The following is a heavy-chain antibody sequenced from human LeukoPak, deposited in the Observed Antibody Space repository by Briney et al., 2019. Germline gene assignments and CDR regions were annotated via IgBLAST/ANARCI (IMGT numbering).Heavy chain of an antibody. CDR2: ISGSGGST. Sequence: GGSLRLSCAASGFSFSTYAMSWVRQAPGKGLEWVSAISGSGGSTYYTDSVKGRFTISRDNAKNSLYLQMNSLRAEDTALYYCAKDSGSREFDYWGQGTLVTVSS. CDR1: GFSFSTYA. CDR3: AKDSGSREFDY. J-gene: IGHJ4*02. V-gene: IGHV3-23*01. D-gene: IGHD1-26*01.